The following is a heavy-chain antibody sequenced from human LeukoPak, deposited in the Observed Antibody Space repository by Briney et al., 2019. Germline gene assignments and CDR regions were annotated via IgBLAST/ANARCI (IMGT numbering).Heavy chain of an antibody. J-gene: IGHJ5*02. Sequence: SVKVSCKASGSTFSSYAISWVRQAPGQGLEWMGGIIPIFGTANYAQKFQGRVTITADESTSTAYMELSSLRSEDTAVYYCARETAAAGTGWFDPWGQGTLVTVSS. D-gene: IGHD6-13*01. CDR2: IIPIFGTA. CDR1: GSTFSSYA. CDR3: ARETAAAGTGWFDP. V-gene: IGHV1-69*13.